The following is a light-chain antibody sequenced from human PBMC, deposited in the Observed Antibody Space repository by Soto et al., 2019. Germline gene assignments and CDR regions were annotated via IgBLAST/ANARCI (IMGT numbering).Light chain of an antibody. Sequence: QSALTQPPSVSGSPGQSVAISCTGTSSDVGSYNRVSWYQQTPGTAPKLMIYEVSNRPSGVPDRFSGSKSGNTASLTISGLQAEDEADYYCNSYTSSDTWVFGGGTKVTVL. V-gene: IGLV2-18*02. CDR1: SSDVGSYNR. CDR2: EVS. CDR3: NSYTSSDTWV. J-gene: IGLJ2*01.